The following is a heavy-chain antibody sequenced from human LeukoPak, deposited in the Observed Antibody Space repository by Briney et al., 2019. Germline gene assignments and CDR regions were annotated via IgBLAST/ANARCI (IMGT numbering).Heavy chain of an antibody. CDR1: GFTFSSYW. CDR3: ARGMYSSSWYPDY. J-gene: IGHJ4*02. Sequence: GGSLRLSCAASGFTFSSYWMSWVRQAPGKGLEWVANIKQDGSEKYYVDSVKGRFTISRDNAKNSLYLQMSSLRAEDTAVYYCARGMYSSSWYPDYWGQGTLVTVSS. V-gene: IGHV3-7*02. D-gene: IGHD6-13*01. CDR2: IKQDGSEK.